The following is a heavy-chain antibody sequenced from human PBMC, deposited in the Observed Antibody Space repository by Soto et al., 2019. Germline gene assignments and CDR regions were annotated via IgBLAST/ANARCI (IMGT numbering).Heavy chain of an antibody. V-gene: IGHV1-18*01. CDR2: ISTYNGNT. D-gene: IGHD1-26*01. CDR1: GYTFTSYG. J-gene: IGHJ4*02. Sequence: GASVKVSCKASGYTFTSYGISWVRQAPGQGLEWMGWISTYNGNTNYAQKLQGRVTLTTDTSTSTAYMDLRSLRSDDTAVYYCARVPGRGGELRPRTFDYWGQGTLVTVSS. CDR3: ARVPGRGGELRPRTFDY.